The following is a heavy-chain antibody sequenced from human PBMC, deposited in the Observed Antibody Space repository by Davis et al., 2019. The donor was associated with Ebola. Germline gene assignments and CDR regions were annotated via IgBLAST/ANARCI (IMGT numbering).Heavy chain of an antibody. V-gene: IGHV4-38-2*02. CDR3: AKAYDSSGYAWFGP. D-gene: IGHD3-22*01. J-gene: IGHJ5*02. CDR1: GYSIGSGYY. CDR2: IYLTGKT. Sequence: SETLSLTCTVSGYSIGSGYYWGWIRQPPGKGLEWIGSIYLTGKTYYNPSLKRRITISVDTSKNQFSLKLSSVTAADTAVYFCAKAYDSSGYAWFGPWGQGTLVTVSS.